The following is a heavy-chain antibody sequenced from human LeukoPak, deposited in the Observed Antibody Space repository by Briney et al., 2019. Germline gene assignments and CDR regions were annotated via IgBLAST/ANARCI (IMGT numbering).Heavy chain of an antibody. CDR1: GGSISSGGYS. CDR2: IYHSGST. J-gene: IGHJ4*02. Sequence: SETLSLTCAVSGGSISSGGYSWSWIRQPPGKGLEWIGYIYHSGSTYYNPSLKSRVTISVDRSKNQFSLKLSSVTAADTVVYYCARAPFNYYDSIVYYFDYWGQGTLVTVSS. D-gene: IGHD3-22*01. CDR3: ARAPFNYYDSIVYYFDY. V-gene: IGHV4-30-2*01.